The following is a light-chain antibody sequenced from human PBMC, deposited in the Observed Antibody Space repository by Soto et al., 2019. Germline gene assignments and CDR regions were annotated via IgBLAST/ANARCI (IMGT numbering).Light chain of an antibody. CDR3: QQYNNWLLT. Sequence: DIVLTQSPGTLSLSPGERATLSCRASQSVSSNLAWYQQKPGQAPRLLISGASTRATGVPARFSGSGSGTEFTLTITSLQSEDFAVYCCQQYNNWLLTFGPGTRLEIK. CDR1: QSVSSN. CDR2: GAS. V-gene: IGKV3D-15*01. J-gene: IGKJ5*01.